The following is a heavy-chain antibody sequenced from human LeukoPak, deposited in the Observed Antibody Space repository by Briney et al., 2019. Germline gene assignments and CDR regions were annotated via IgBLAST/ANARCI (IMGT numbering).Heavy chain of an antibody. CDR1: GFTFSSYW. Sequence: PGGSLRLSCVASGFTFSSYWMAWVRQAPGKGLEWVASIQQNGNEKYYVDSVEGRSTISKDNAKNLLYLQMNSLRAEDTAVYYCAREDHSKYEYWGQGTPVTVSS. CDR3: AREDHSKYEY. D-gene: IGHD4-11*01. J-gene: IGHJ4*02. V-gene: IGHV3-7*01. CDR2: IQQNGNEK.